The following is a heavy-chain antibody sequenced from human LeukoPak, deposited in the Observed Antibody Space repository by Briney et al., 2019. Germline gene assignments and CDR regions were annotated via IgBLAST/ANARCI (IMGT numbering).Heavy chain of an antibody. CDR1: GFTGISNY. Sequence: GGSLRLSCAASGFTGISNYMSWVRQAPGKGLEWVSVIYSGGSTYYADSVKGRFTISRHNSKNTLYLQMNSLRAEDTAVYYCATSRYSGSYSDGMDVWGQGTTVTVSS. J-gene: IGHJ6*02. CDR3: ATSRYSGSYSDGMDV. D-gene: IGHD1-26*01. V-gene: IGHV3-53*04. CDR2: IYSGGST.